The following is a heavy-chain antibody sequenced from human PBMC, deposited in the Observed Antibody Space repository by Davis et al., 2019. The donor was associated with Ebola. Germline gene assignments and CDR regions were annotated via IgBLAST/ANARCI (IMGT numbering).Heavy chain of an antibody. CDR2: ISSSGSTI. Sequence: PGGSLRLSCAASGFTFSSYEMNWVRQAPGKGLEWVSYISSSGSTIYYADSVKGRFTISRDNSKNTLYLQMNSLRAEDTAVYYCAREGSGYDDRFYYYYGMDVWGQGTTVTVSS. D-gene: IGHD5-12*01. CDR1: GFTFSSYE. J-gene: IGHJ6*02. V-gene: IGHV3-48*03. CDR3: AREGSGYDDRFYYYYGMDV.